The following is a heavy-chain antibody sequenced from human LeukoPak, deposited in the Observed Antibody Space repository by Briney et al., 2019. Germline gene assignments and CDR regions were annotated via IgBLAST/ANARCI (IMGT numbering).Heavy chain of an antibody. V-gene: IGHV4-4*02. CDR2: IYHSGST. D-gene: IGHD3-10*01. CDR1: GGSISSSNW. Sequence: PSQTLSLTCAVSGGSISSSNWWSWVRQPPGKGLEWIGEIYHSGSTNHNPSLKSRVTISVDKSKNQFSLKLSSVTAADTAVYYCARYGSGRRYFDYWGQGTLVTVSS. CDR3: ARYGSGRRYFDY. J-gene: IGHJ4*02.